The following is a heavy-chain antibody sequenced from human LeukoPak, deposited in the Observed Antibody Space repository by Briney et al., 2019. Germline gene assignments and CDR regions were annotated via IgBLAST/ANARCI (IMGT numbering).Heavy chain of an antibody. V-gene: IGHV1-2*02. CDR2: INPNSGGT. CDR1: GYTFTGYY. D-gene: IGHD3-16*01. J-gene: IGHJ3*02. CDR3: ARDGAISPGGIGSFDI. Sequence: ASVKVSCKASGYTFTGYYMHWVRQAPGQGLEWMGWINPNSGGTNYAQKFQGRVTMTRDTSISTAYMELSRLRSDDTAVYYCARDGAISPGGIGSFDIWGQGTMVTVSS.